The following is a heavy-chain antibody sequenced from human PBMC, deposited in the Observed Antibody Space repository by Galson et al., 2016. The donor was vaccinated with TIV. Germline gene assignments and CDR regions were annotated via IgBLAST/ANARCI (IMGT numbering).Heavy chain of an antibody. CDR2: ISSSNSYI. D-gene: IGHD6-13*01. J-gene: IGHJ5*02. CDR1: GFSFSTYT. V-gene: IGHV3-21*01. Sequence: SLRLSCAASGFSFSTYTMNWIRQAPGKGLEWVSSISSSNSYISYADSVKGRFTISRDNAKNSLYLQMNSLRAADTAVYYCAGEYETGYSSSWYRFDPWGQGALVTVSS. CDR3: AGEYETGYSSSWYRFDP.